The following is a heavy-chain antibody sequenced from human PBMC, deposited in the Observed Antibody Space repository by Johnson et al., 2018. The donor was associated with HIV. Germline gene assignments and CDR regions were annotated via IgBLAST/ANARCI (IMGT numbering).Heavy chain of an antibody. CDR3: AKDILWRLGIGGAFDI. Sequence: VQLVESGGGVARPGGSLRLSCEASGFSFDEYDMSWVRQAPGKGLEWVSGINWNGATPGSADSVKGRFTISRDNSKNTLYLQMNSLRAEDTALYYCAKDILWRLGIGGAFDIWGQGTMVTVSS. CDR1: GFSFDEYD. J-gene: IGHJ3*02. V-gene: IGHV3-20*04. D-gene: IGHD3-10*01. CDR2: INWNGATP.